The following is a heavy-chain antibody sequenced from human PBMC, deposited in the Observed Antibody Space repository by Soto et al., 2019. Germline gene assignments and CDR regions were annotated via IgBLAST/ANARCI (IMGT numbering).Heavy chain of an antibody. D-gene: IGHD6-6*01. J-gene: IGHJ4*02. CDR2: IDWDDDK. Sequence: SGPTLVNPTQTLTLTCTFSGFSLSTSGMRVNWIRQPPGKALEWLARIDWDDDKFYSTSLKTRLTISKDTSKNQVVLTMTNIDPVDTATYYCARIRSSSTHSDYAGQGALVTVSS. CDR1: GFSLSTSGMR. CDR3: ARIRSSSTHSDY. V-gene: IGHV2-70*04.